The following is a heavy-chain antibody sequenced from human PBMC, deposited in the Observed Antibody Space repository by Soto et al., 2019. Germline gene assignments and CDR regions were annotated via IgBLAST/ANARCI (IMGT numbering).Heavy chain of an antibody. CDR2: INPNSGGP. CDR3: ARDYWSGDRYYYGMDV. Sequence: ASVKVSFKASGYTFTGYYIHWVRQAPGQRLEWMGYINPNSGGPNYAQKFHGRVTMTRDTSISTAYMELSSLRSDDTAVYYCARDYWSGDRYYYGMDVWGQGTTVTVSS. D-gene: IGHD3-3*01. J-gene: IGHJ6*02. CDR1: GYTFTGYY. V-gene: IGHV1-2*02.